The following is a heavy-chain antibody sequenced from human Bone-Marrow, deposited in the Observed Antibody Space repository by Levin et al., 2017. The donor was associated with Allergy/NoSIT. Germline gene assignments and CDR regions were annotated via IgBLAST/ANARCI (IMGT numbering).Heavy chain of an antibody. J-gene: IGHJ4*02. CDR1: GYTFTDYY. D-gene: IGHD6-19*01. CDR2: INLDRGGT. Sequence: PEASVKVSCKASGYTFTDYYIHWVRQAPGQGLEWMGWINLDRGGTNYAQKFQGRVIMTRDTSISTAYMDLRRLGSDDTAVYYCARVVSRCGWDPCDRFDYWGQGTLVTVSS. CDR3: ARVVSRCGWDPCDRFDY. V-gene: IGHV1-2*02.